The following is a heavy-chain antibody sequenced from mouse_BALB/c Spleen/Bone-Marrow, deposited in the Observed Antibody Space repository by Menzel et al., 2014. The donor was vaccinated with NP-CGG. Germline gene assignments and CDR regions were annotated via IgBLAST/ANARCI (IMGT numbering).Heavy chain of an antibody. Sequence: QVQLKQSGAELAKPGASVKLSCKASGYTFTSYWMHWVKQRPGQGLEWIGEIDPSDSYTNYNQKFKGKATLTVDKSSSTAYMQLSSLTSEDSAVYYCARSRGYYDYWYFDVWGAGTTVTVSS. J-gene: IGHJ1*01. CDR2: IDPSDSYT. V-gene: IGHV1-69*02. CDR1: GYTFTSYW. CDR3: ARSRGYYDYWYFDV. D-gene: IGHD2-4*01.